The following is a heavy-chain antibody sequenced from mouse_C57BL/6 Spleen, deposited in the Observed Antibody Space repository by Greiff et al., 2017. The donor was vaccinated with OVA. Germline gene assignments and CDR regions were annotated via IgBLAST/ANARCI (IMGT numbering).Heavy chain of an antibody. J-gene: IGHJ2*01. D-gene: IGHD3-2*02. V-gene: IGHV5-17*01. CDR2: ISSGSSTI. CDR3: ARRAQATEYYVDY. CDR1: GFTFSDYG. Sequence: EVKVEESGGGLVKPGGSLKLSCAASGFTFSDYGMHWVRQAPEKGLEWVAYISSGSSTIYYADTVKGRFTISRDNAKNTLFLQMTSLRSEDTAMYYCARRAQATEYYVDYWGQGTTLTVSS.